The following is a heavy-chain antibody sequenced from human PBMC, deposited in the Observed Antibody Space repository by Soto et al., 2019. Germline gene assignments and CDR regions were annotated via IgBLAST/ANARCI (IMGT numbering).Heavy chain of an antibody. CDR2: ISGSGGST. CDR1: GFTFISYA. D-gene: IGHD5-12*01. V-gene: IGHV3-23*01. CDR3: AKNIVATIGSSWFDP. J-gene: IGHJ5*02. Sequence: LRLSCAASGFTFISYAMSWVRQAPGKGLEWVSAISGSGGSTYYADSVKGRFTISRDNSKNTLYLQMNSLRAEDTAVYYCAKNIVATIGSSWFDPWGQGTLVTVSS.